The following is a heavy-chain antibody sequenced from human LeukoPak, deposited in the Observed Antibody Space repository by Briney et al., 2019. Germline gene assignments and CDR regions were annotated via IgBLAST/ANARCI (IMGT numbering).Heavy chain of an antibody. CDR3: ARWVPTAQRSLDS. V-gene: IGHV3-48*02. D-gene: IGHD2-2*01. J-gene: IGHJ4*02. CDR2: ISSSSRTI. CDR1: GFTFSSYS. Sequence: GGSLTLSCAASGFTFSSYSMNWVRQAPGKGLEWISYISSSSRTIFYADSVKGRFTISRDNAKNSLYLQMNSLRDEDTAVYFCARWVPTAQRSLDSWGQGALVTVSS.